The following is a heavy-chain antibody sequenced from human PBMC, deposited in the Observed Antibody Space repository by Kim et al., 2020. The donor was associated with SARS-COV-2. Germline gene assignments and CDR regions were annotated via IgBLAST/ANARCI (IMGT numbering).Heavy chain of an antibody. CDR3: ARLGRGGRADY. D-gene: IGHD2-15*01. V-gene: IGHV5-51*01. CDR2: T. Sequence: TRYSPSFQGQVTISADKSISTAYLQWSSLKASDTAMYYCARLGRGGRADYWGQGTLVTVSS. J-gene: IGHJ4*02.